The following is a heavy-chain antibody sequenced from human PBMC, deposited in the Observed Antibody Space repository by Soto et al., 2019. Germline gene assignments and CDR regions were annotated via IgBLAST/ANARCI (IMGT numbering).Heavy chain of an antibody. V-gene: IGHV3-15*07. D-gene: IGHD4-17*01. CDR3: TTDPYGDYVFDY. Sequence: EVQLVESGGGLVKPGGSLRLSCAASGFTFSNAWMNWVRQAPGKGLEWVGRIKSKTDGGTRDYAAPVNGRFTISRDDSKNTLYLQMNSLKTEDTAVYSCTTDPYGDYVFDYWGTRTMVTVSS. CDR1: GFTFSNAW. J-gene: IGHJ4*02. CDR2: IKSKTDGGTR.